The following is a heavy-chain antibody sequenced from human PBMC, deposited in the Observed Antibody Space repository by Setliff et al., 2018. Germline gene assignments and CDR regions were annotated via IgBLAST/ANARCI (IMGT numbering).Heavy chain of an antibody. Sequence: SVKVSCKASGGTFRTDGFNWVRQAPGQGLEWMGRIIPVFRSAKYAQKFQDRVTITADESTSTAYMELSSLTSEDTAVYFCARDSVTLGQLERRGGWHYYGMDVWGQGTTVTVSS. V-gene: IGHV1-69*13. J-gene: IGHJ6*02. CDR1: GGTFRTDG. D-gene: IGHD1-1*01. CDR2: IIPVFRSA. CDR3: ARDSVTLGQLERRGGWHYYGMDV.